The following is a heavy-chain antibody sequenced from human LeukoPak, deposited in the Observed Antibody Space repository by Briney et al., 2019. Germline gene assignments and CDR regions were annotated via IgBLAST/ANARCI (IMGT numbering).Heavy chain of an antibody. CDR2: INPSGGST. Sequence: ASVKVSCKASGYTFATYYIHWVRQAPGQGLEWMGIINPSGGSTNYAQNFQGRVTMTRDTSTSTVYMELSSLRSEDTAVYYCARGNSSGYYNFNYWGQGTLVTVSS. V-gene: IGHV1-46*01. CDR1: GYTFATYY. J-gene: IGHJ4*02. CDR3: ARGNSSGYYNFNY. D-gene: IGHD3-22*01.